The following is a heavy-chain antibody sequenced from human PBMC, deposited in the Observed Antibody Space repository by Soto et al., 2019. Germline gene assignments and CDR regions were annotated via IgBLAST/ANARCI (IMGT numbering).Heavy chain of an antibody. J-gene: IGHJ4*02. CDR1: GGTFSSYT. CDR2: IIPILGIA. D-gene: IGHD5-12*01. Sequence: ASVKVSCKASGGTFSSYTISWVRQAPGQGLEWMGRIIPILGIANYAQKFQGRVTITADKSTSTAYMGLSSLRSEDTAVYYCASPTINTFIFEDSGPFDYWGQGTLVTVSS. CDR3: ASPTINTFIFEDSGPFDY. V-gene: IGHV1-69*02.